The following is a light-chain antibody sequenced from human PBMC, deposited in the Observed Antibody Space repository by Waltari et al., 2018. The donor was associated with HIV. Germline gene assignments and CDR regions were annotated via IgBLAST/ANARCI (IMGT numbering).Light chain of an antibody. J-gene: IGLJ3*02. CDR1: SSHLGSNP. CDR2: TNI. CDR3: AVWDDSLRSVL. V-gene: IGLV1-44*01. Sequence: HSVLTQPPSASGTPGQRVNISCSGGSSHLGSNPVNWYRQFPGEAPKLLIYTNIQRPSGVPYRFSGSKSGTSASLAISGLQSEDEADFYCAVWDDSLRSVLFGGGTRLTVL.